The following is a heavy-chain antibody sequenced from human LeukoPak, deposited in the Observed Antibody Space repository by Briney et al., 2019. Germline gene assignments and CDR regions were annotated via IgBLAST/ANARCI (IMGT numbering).Heavy chain of an antibody. CDR1: GYTFTSYY. J-gene: IGHJ6*02. Sequence: ASVKVSCTASGYTFTSYYMHWVRQAPGQGLEWMGIINPSGGSTSYAQKFQGRVTMTRDTSTSTVYMELSSLRSEDTAVYYCASNLNSSSSYYYYGMDVWGQGTTVTVSS. D-gene: IGHD6-6*01. V-gene: IGHV1-46*01. CDR3: ASNLNSSSSYYYYGMDV. CDR2: INPSGGST.